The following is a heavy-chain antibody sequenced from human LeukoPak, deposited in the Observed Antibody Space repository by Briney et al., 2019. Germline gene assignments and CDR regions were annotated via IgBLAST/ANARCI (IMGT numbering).Heavy chain of an antibody. D-gene: IGHD6-19*01. Sequence: ASVKVSCKASGYTFTSYDINWVRQATGQGLEWMGWISAYNGNTNYAQKLQGRVTMTTDTSTSTAYMELRSLRSDDTAVYYCARDFIAVAGGWFDPWGQGTLVTVSS. CDR3: ARDFIAVAGGWFDP. J-gene: IGHJ5*02. CDR2: ISAYNGNT. V-gene: IGHV1-18*01. CDR1: GYTFTSYD.